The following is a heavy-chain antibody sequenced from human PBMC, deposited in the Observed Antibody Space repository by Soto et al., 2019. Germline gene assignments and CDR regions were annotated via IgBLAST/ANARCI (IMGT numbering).Heavy chain of an antibody. J-gene: IGHJ6*03. CDR3: ARTSVAPGGSIDYYYYMDV. CDR1: GSSIRSDY. D-gene: IGHD2-2*01. Sequence: SETLSLTCTVSGSSIRSDYWSWIRQPPGKGLEWIGYISYIGSTNYSPSLKGRVTILADTSKNQLSLTLSSVTAADTAEYYCARTSVAPGGSIDYYYYMDVWGTGTTVTV. V-gene: IGHV4-59*12. CDR2: ISYIGST.